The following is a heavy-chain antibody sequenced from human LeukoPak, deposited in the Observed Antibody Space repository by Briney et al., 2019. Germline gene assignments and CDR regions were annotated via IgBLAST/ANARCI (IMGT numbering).Heavy chain of an antibody. CDR1: GFTFSSYG. J-gene: IGHJ5*02. V-gene: IGHV3-30*02. CDR2: IRYDGSDK. Sequence: PGGSLRLSCAASGFTFSSYGIHWVRQAPGKGLEWVSFIRYDGSDKYYADSVKGRFTIARDNSKNTLYLQMNSLRDEDTAVYYCARESGAWGQGTLVTVSS. D-gene: IGHD3-10*01. CDR3: ARESGA.